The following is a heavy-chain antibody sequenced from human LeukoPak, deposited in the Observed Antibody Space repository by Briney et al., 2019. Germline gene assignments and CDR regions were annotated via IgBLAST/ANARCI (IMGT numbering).Heavy chain of an antibody. Sequence: GASVKASCKASGGTFSSYAISWVRQAPGQGLEWMGRIIPILGIANYAQKFQGRVTITADKSTSTAYMELSSLRSEDTAVYYCARDRNAVKSSRVIGMDVWGQGTTVTVSS. CDR3: ARDRNAVKSSRVIGMDV. CDR2: IIPILGIA. J-gene: IGHJ6*02. CDR1: GGTFSSYA. D-gene: IGHD3-22*01. V-gene: IGHV1-69*04.